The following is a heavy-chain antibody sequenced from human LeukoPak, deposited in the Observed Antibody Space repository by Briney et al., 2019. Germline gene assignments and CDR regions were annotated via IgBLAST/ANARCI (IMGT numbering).Heavy chain of an antibody. D-gene: IGHD6-13*01. CDR2: IKQDGSEK. Sequence: AGGSLRLSCAASGFTFSTYWSSWVRQAPGKGLEWVANIKQDGSEKYYLDSVKGRFTISRDNAKNSLYLQMNSLRAEDTAVYFCTREAAAGIDYWGQGTLVTVSS. J-gene: IGHJ4*02. CDR3: TREAAAGIDY. CDR1: GFTFSTYW. V-gene: IGHV3-7*01.